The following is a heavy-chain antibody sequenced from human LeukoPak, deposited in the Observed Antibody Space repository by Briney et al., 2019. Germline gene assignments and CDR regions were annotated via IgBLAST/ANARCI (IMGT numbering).Heavy chain of an antibody. V-gene: IGHV1-18*01. J-gene: IGHJ6*02. Sequence: ASVKVSCKASGYTFTSYGISWVRQAPGQGLEWMGWISAYNGNTNYAQKLQGRVTMTTDTSTSTAYMELRSLRSDDTAVYYCARDDGTNYYYYGMDVWGQGTTVTVSS. CDR2: ISAYNGNT. CDR3: ARDDGTNYYYYGMDV. CDR1: GYTFTSYG.